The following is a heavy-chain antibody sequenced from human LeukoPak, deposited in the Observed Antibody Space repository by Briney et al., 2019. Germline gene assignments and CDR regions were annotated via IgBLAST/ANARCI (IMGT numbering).Heavy chain of an antibody. CDR2: IYYSGST. Sequence: PSETLSLTCTVSGGSISSSSYYWGWIRQPPGKGLEWIGSIYYSGSTYYNPSLKSRVTISVDTSKNQFSLKLSSVTAADTAVYYCATFGGVIHDYWGQGTLVTVSS. CDR3: ATFGGVIHDY. CDR1: GGSISSSSYY. J-gene: IGHJ4*02. V-gene: IGHV4-39*01. D-gene: IGHD3-16*01.